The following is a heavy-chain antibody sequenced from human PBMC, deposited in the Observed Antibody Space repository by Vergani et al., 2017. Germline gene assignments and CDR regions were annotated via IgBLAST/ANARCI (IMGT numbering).Heavy chain of an antibody. CDR1: GYTFSSYG. Sequence: QLVQSGAEVKKPGASVKISCKASGYTFSSYGISWVRQAPGQGLEWMGWISDYNGDTKYAQKLQGRVTMTTDTSTTTVYMELRSLRSDDTAVYYCARDRRYYFDSSGYIRFDPLGQGTLVTVSS. J-gene: IGHJ5*02. CDR2: ISDYNGDT. D-gene: IGHD3-22*01. V-gene: IGHV1-18*01. CDR3: ARDRRYYFDSSGYIRFDP.